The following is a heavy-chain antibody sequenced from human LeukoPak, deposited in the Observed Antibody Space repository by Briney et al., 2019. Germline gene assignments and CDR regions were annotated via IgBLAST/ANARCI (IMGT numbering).Heavy chain of an antibody. CDR1: GYTFTSYG. CDR2: ISAYNGNT. Sequence: GASVKVSRKASGYTFTSYGISWVRQAPGQGLEWMGWISAYNGNTNYAQKLQGRVTMTTDTSTSTAYMELRSLRSDDTAVYYCATSPQSTSGWYNPFDYWGQGTLVTVSS. J-gene: IGHJ4*02. CDR3: ATSPQSTSGWYNPFDY. D-gene: IGHD6-19*01. V-gene: IGHV1-18*01.